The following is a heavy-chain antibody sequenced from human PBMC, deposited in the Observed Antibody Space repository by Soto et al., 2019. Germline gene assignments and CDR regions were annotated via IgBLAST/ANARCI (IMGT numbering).Heavy chain of an antibody. CDR2: INHSGGT. Sequence: SETLSLTCAVYGGSFSGYYWSWIRQPPGKGQEWIGEINHSGGTNFNPSLKSRVTISVDTSKNQFSLKMSSVTAADTALYYCARVERGTATTVVDAFDIWGPGTMVTVSS. CDR1: GGSFSGYY. V-gene: IGHV4-34*01. D-gene: IGHD1-1*01. J-gene: IGHJ3*02. CDR3: ARVERGTATTVVDAFDI.